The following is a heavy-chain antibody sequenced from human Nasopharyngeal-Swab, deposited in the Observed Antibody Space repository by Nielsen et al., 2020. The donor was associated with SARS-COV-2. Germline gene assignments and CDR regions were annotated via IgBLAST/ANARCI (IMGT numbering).Heavy chain of an antibody. D-gene: IGHD3-16*01. J-gene: IGHJ4*02. Sequence: WVRQAPGQRLEWMGWINPANGNTKYSQNFQGRVTITRDTSATTAYMDLSSLTSEDTAVYYCAIGGRGTYAYASVDYWGQGTLVTVSS. CDR3: AIGGRGTYAYASVDY. V-gene: IGHV1-3*01. CDR2: INPANGNT.